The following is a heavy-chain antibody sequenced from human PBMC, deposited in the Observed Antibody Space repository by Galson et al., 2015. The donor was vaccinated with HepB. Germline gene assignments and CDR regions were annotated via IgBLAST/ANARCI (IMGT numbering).Heavy chain of an antibody. CDR2: IDPSDSYT. D-gene: IGHD2-8*01. Sequence: QSGAEVKKPGESLRISCKGSGYSFTSYWISWVRQMPGKGLEWMGRIDPSDSYTNYSPSFQGHVTISADKSISTAYLQWSSLKASDTAMYYCAAEPIELVNGVSVPSWGQGTLVTVSS. V-gene: IGHV5-10-1*01. J-gene: IGHJ4*02. CDR3: AAEPIELVNGVSVPS. CDR1: GYSFTSYW.